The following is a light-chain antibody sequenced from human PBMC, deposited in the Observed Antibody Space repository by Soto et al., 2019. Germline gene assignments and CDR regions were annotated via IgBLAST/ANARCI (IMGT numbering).Light chain of an antibody. CDR3: QVWDSSGDQVL. V-gene: IGLV3-21*04. CDR2: YDS. CDR1: NIGSKS. J-gene: IGLJ3*02. Sequence: SYELTQPPSLSVAPGKTARISCGGNNIGSKSVHWYQQKPGQAPVLVIYYDSDRPSGIPERFSGSNSGDTATLTISRVEAGDEADYYCQVWDSSGDQVLFGGGTKLTVL.